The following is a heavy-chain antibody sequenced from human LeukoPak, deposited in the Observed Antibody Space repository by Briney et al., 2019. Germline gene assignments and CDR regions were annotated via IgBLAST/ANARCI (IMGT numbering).Heavy chain of an antibody. Sequence: TGGSLRLSCVDSGFTFSTYGMHWVRQAPGKGLEWVAFIRYDGSNKYYADSVKGRFTISRDNSKNTLYLQMNSLRAEDTAVYYCANLVWRWGRGTLVTVSS. CDR1: GFTFSTYG. CDR3: ANLVWR. D-gene: IGHD3-16*01. CDR2: IRYDGSNK. V-gene: IGHV3-30*02. J-gene: IGHJ4*02.